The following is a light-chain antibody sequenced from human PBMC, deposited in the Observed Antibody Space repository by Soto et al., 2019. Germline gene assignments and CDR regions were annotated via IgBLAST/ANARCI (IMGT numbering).Light chain of an antibody. CDR2: GAS. J-gene: IGKJ1*01. V-gene: IGKV1-39*01. CDR3: LQTYSSPGT. Sequence: DIHMIQSPSSLSASVGDRVMITCRASQSIDRYLSWYLEKPGKAPKLLIFGASSLQSGVPSRFSGSGSGTHFTLTISSLQPADFGSYYCLQTYSSPGTFGQGTKLEIK. CDR1: QSIDRY.